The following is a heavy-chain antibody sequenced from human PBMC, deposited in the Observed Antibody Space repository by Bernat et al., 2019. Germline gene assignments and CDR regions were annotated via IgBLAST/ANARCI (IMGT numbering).Heavy chain of an antibody. D-gene: IGHD2-2*01. CDR2: LSFDGYNN. Sequence: QVQLVESGGGVVQPGRSLRLSCAASVFAFSSSGMHWVRQAPGKGLEWIAFLSFDGYNNYYAESVKGRFSISRDNSMNTLYLEMNNMRIEDTDVYFCAKEGSTSWPYFHYWGKGTLVTVSS. J-gene: IGHJ4*02. CDR3: AKEGSTSWPYFHY. V-gene: IGHV3-30*18. CDR1: VFAFSSSG.